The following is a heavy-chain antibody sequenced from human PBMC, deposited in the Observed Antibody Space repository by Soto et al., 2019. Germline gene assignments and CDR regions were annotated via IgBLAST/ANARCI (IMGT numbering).Heavy chain of an antibody. CDR2: IRSKAYCGTT. CDR1: GFTFGDYA. D-gene: IGHD2-2*01. Sequence: GGSLRLSCTASGFTFGDYAMSWFRQAPGKGLEWVGFIRSKAYCGTTEYAASVKGRFTISRDDSKSIAYLQMNSLKTEDTAVYYCTRVVCSSTSCYGWSYYYYGMDVWGQGTTVTVS. V-gene: IGHV3-49*03. J-gene: IGHJ6*02. CDR3: TRVVCSSTSCYGWSYYYYGMDV.